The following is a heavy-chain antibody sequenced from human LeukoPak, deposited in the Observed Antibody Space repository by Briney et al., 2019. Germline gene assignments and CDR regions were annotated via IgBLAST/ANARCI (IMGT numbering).Heavy chain of an antibody. CDR3: AKFPLTMGMETGSAHDYGDYRKIDY. CDR2: ISGSGGST. J-gene: IGHJ4*02. Sequence: PGGSLRLSCAASGFTFSTYAMSWVRQAPGKGLEWVSAISGSGGSTYYADSVKGRFTISRDNSKNTLYLQMNSLRAEDTAVYYCAKFPLTMGMETGSAHDYGDYRKIDYWGQGTLVTVSS. CDR1: GFTFSTYA. V-gene: IGHV3-23*01. D-gene: IGHD4-17*01.